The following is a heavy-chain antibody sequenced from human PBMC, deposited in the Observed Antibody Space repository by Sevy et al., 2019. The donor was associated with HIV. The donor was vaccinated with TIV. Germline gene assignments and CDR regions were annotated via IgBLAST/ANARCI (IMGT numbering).Heavy chain of an antibody. V-gene: IGHV3-21*01. CDR3: ASEKTIFEGRYGMDV. Sequence: GGSLRLSCATSGFTFSTYNMNWVRQAPGKGLEWVSSVSSGSGVIFYADSVKGRFTISRGNAKNSLYLQMNSLRAEDAAVSYCASEKTIFEGRYGMDVWGQGTTVTVSS. CDR2: VSSGSGVI. D-gene: IGHD3-3*01. J-gene: IGHJ6*02. CDR1: GFTFSTYN.